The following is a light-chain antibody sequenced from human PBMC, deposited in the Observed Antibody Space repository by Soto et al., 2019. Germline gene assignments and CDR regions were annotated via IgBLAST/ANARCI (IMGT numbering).Light chain of an antibody. J-gene: IGKJ1*01. Sequence: EDVMTQSPLSLPVTLGQPASIYCISIQSPLYSDGNTYLSWFQQRPGQSPRRLIYKVSNRDSGVPDRFSGSGSGTDFTLKISRVEAEDVGVYYCMQGTHWPWTFGQGTKVDI. CDR2: KVS. V-gene: IGKV2-30*01. CDR1: QSPLYSDGNTY. CDR3: MQGTHWPWT.